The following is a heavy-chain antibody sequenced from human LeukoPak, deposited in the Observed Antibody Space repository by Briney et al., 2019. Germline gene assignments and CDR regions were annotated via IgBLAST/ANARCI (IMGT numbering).Heavy chain of an antibody. CDR1: GGSISSYY. J-gene: IGHJ5*02. CDR3: ARDFGSGNWFDP. CDR2: IYTSGST. V-gene: IGHV4-4*07. D-gene: IGHD6-25*01. Sequence: SETLSLTCTVSGGSISSYYWSWIRQPAGKGPEWIGRIYTSGSTNYNPSLKSRVTMSVNTSKNQFSLKLSSVTAADTAVYYCARDFGSGNWFDPWGQGTLVTVSS.